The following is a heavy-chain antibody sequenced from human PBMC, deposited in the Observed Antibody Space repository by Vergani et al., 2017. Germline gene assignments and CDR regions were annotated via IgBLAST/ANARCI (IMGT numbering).Heavy chain of an antibody. CDR2: INHSGST. D-gene: IGHD6-13*01. J-gene: IGHJ4*02. CDR1: GGSFSGYY. V-gene: IGHV4-34*01. CDR3: ARGTQPTHSSSWYYFDY. Sequence: QVQLQQWGAGLLKPSETLSLTCAVYGGSFSGYYWSWIRQPPGKGLEWIGEINHSGSTNYNPSLKSRVTISVDTSKNQFSLKLSSVTAADTAVYYCARGTQPTHSSSWYYFDYWGQGTLVTVSS.